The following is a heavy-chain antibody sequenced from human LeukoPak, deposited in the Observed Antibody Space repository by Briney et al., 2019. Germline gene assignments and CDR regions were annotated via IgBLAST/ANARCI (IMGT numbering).Heavy chain of an antibody. Sequence: ASVKVSCKASGYTFTSYGISWVLQAPGQGLEWMGWISAYNGNTNYAQKLQGRVTMTTDTSTSTAYMELRSLRSDDTAVYYCARDLREVGATHAFDIWGQGTMVTVSS. CDR3: ARDLREVGATHAFDI. V-gene: IGHV1-18*01. CDR2: ISAYNGNT. J-gene: IGHJ3*02. CDR1: GYTFTSYG. D-gene: IGHD1-26*01.